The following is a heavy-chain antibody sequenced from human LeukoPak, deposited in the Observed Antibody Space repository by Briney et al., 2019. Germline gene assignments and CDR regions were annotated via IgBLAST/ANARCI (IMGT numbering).Heavy chain of an antibody. Sequence: SVKVSCKASGGTFSSYAISWVRQAPGQGLEWMGRIIPILGIANYAQKFQGRVTITADKSTSTAYMELSSLRSEDTAVYYCARGNSSSWYGNYYYYYGMDVWGQGTTVTVSS. D-gene: IGHD6-13*01. CDR2: IIPILGIA. CDR3: ARGNSSSWYGNYYYYYGMDV. J-gene: IGHJ6*02. CDR1: GGTFSSYA. V-gene: IGHV1-69*04.